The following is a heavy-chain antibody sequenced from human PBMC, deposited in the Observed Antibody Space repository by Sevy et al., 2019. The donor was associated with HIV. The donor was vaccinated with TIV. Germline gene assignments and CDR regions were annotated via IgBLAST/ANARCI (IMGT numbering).Heavy chain of an antibody. CDR3: ARDIEDAGTY. J-gene: IGHJ4*02. Sequence: GGSQRLSCAASGFTLSSYWMHWVRQAPGKGLEWVANIKEDGSEKFYVDSVKGRFTISRDNAKNSLYLQMSSLRVEDTAVYYCARDIEDAGTYWGQGTLVTVSS. D-gene: IGHD6-13*01. CDR2: IKEDGSEK. CDR1: GFTLSSYW. V-gene: IGHV3-7*01.